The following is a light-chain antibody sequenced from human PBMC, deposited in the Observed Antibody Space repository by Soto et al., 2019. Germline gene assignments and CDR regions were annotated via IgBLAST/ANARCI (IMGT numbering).Light chain of an antibody. CDR2: WAS. Sequence: DIVMTQSPDSLPVSLGERATINCKSSQSVLYSSNNKNYLAWYQQQPRQPPKLLIYWASTRESGVPDRFSGSGSGTDFTLTISRLQAEDVAVYYCQQYYSAPLTFGQGTKVEIK. CDR1: QSVLYSSNNKNY. J-gene: IGKJ1*01. V-gene: IGKV4-1*01. CDR3: QQYYSAPLT.